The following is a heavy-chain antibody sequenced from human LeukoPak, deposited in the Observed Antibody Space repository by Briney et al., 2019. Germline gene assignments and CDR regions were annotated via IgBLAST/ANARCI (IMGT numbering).Heavy chain of an antibody. CDR3: ARRRVYSSSWYLRVFLGAFDI. Sequence: SETLSLTCAVYGGSFSGYYWSWIRQPPGKWLEWIGEINHSGSTNYNPSLKSRVTISVDTSKNQFSLKLSSVAAADTAVYYCARRRVYSSSWYLRVFLGAFDIWGQGTMVTVSS. CDR2: INHSGST. J-gene: IGHJ3*02. V-gene: IGHV4-34*01. CDR1: GGSFSGYY. D-gene: IGHD6-13*01.